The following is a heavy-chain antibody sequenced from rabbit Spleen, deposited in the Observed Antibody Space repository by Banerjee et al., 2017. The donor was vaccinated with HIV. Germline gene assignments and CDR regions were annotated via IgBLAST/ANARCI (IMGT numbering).Heavy chain of an antibody. CDR1: GFSFSNKAV. CDR2: INAVTGKA. Sequence: QEQLEESAGGLVQPGGSLKLSCTASGFSFSNKAVMCWVRQTPGKGMEWIACINAVTGKAVYARWAQGRFTISRTSSTTVTLRMTSLTAADRAAYFCARDLVGVIGWNFYLWGQGTLVTVS. V-gene: IGHV1S45*01. J-gene: IGHJ3*01. D-gene: IGHD1-1*01. CDR3: ARDLVGVIGWNFYL.